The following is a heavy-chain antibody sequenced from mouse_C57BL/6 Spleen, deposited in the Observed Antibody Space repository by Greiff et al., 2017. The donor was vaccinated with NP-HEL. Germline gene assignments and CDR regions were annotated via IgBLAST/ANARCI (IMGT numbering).Heavy chain of an antibody. V-gene: IGHV1-42*01. CDR2: INPSTGGT. D-gene: IGHD1-1*01. CDR3: ARYLLPLDY. J-gene: IGHJ2*01. CDR1: GYSFTGYY. Sequence: VQLQQSGPELVKPGASVKISCKASGYSFTGYYMNWVKQSPEKSLEWIGEINPSTGGTTYNQKFKAKATLTVDKSSSTAYMQLKSLTSEDSAVYYCARYLLPLDYWGQGTTLTVSS.